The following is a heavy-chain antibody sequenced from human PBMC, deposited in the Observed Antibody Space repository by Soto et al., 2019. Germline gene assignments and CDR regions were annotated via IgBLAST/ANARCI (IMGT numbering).Heavy chain of an antibody. J-gene: IGHJ3*02. Sequence: QVQLQESGPGLVKPSGTLSLTCAVSGGSISSSNWWSWVRQPQGKGWEWIGEIYHSGRTNYNPSLKSRVTISVDKSKNQFSLKLSSVTAADTAVYYCAREKHTKGTGYAFDIWGQGTMVTVSS. CDR1: GGSISSSNW. D-gene: IGHD1-1*01. V-gene: IGHV4-4*02. CDR2: IYHSGRT. CDR3: AREKHTKGTGYAFDI.